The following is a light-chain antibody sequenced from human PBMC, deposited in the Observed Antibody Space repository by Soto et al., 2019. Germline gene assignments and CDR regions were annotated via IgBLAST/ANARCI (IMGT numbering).Light chain of an antibody. CDR2: RAS. CDR3: QQYWKWPIT. J-gene: IGKJ5*01. CDR1: QTISSL. V-gene: IGKV3-15*01. Sequence: EIVMTQSPATLAVSPGESATLSVRASQTISSLLAWYQQKPGQAPRLIIYRASTRAAGLPDRFSGSGSGTEFTLTISSLQSEDFAVYYCQQYWKWPITFGQGTRLEIK.